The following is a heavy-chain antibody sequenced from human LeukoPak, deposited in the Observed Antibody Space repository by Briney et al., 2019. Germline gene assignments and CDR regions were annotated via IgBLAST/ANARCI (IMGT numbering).Heavy chain of an antibody. D-gene: IGHD2-8*01. Sequence: GGSLRLSCAASGFTFSSYSMNWVRQAPGKGLEWVSSISSSSYIYYADSVKGRFTISRDNAKNSLYLQMNSLRAEDTAVYYCARGEYCTNGVCYVDVAFDIWGQGTMVTVSS. CDR3: ARGEYCTNGVCYVDVAFDI. CDR2: ISSSSYI. J-gene: IGHJ3*02. V-gene: IGHV3-21*01. CDR1: GFTFSSYS.